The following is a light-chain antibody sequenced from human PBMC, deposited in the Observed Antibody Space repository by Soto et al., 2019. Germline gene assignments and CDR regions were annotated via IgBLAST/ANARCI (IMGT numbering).Light chain of an antibody. Sequence: EAALTQSPDTLSLSAGERATLCFRASGRVASNYLDWYQQKPGQAPRLLIYGASSRATGIPDRFSGSGSGTDFTLTISRLELEDFAVFYCQQYGGSPWTFGQGTKVDIK. CDR2: GAS. J-gene: IGKJ1*01. CDR1: GRVASNY. CDR3: QQYGGSPWT. V-gene: IGKV3-20*01.